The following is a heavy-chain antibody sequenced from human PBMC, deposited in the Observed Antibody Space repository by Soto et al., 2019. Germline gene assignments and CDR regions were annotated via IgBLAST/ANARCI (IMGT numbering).Heavy chain of an antibody. CDR2: IIPIFGTA. CDR3: AIGGYCSSTSCYARPHYYYYGMDV. CDR1: GGTFSSYA. Sequence: SVKVSCKASGGTFSSYAISWVRQAPGQGLEWMGGIIPIFGTANYAQKFQGRVTITADESTSTAYMELSSLRSEDTAVYYCAIGGYCSSTSCYARPHYYYYGMDVWGQGTTVTVSS. V-gene: IGHV1-69*13. J-gene: IGHJ6*02. D-gene: IGHD2-2*01.